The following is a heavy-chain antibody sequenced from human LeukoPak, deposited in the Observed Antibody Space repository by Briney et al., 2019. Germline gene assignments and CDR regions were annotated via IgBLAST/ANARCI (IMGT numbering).Heavy chain of an antibody. CDR1: GYTFTSYD. D-gene: IGHD3-10*01. J-gene: IGHJ6*02. V-gene: IGHV1-8*01. Sequence: ASVKVSCKASGYTFTSYDINWVRQATGQGLEWMGWMNPNSGNTGYAQKFQGRVTMTRNTSISTAYMELSSLRSEDTAVYYCARGCSLWLGELGCYGMDVWGQGTTVTVSS. CDR2: MNPNSGNT. CDR3: ARGCSLWLGELGCYGMDV.